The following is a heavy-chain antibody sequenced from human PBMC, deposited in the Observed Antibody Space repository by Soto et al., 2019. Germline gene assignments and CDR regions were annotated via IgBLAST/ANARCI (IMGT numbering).Heavy chain of an antibody. J-gene: IGHJ4*02. V-gene: IGHV3-30*03. CDR1: GFTVSRYG. Sequence: QVQLVESGGGVVQPGRSLRLSCAVSGFTVSRYGMHWVRQAPGKGLEWVAVISRDGGTKYYADSVKGRFTISRDNSRNTLFMEMNSLRGDDIAVYYCTGEVASGYWGQGTLVPVSS. CDR3: TGEVASGY. CDR2: ISRDGGTK. D-gene: IGHD2-8*02.